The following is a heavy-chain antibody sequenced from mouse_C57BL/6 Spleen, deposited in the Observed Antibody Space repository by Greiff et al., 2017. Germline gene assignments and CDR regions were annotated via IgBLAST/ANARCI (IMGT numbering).Heavy chain of an antibody. CDR1: GYTFTSYW. J-gene: IGHJ1*03. CDR2: INPSNGGT. CDR3: ARGEITTVVATDWYFDV. Sequence: QVQLQQPGTELVKPGASVKLSCKASGYTFTSYWMHWVKQRPGQGLEWIGNINPSNGGTNYNEKFKSKATLTVDKSSSTAYMQLRSLTSEDSAVYYCARGEITTVVATDWYFDVWGTGTTVTVSS. D-gene: IGHD1-1*01. V-gene: IGHV1-53*01.